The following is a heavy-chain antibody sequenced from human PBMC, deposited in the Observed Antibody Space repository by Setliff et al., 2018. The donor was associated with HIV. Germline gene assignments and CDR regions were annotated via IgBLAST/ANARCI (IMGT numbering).Heavy chain of an antibody. CDR3: ARDQNYGSGSYYTNNAFDI. Sequence: VASVKVSCKASGYTFTFYAIHWVRQAPGQRLEWMGWINAGNGNTRYSQKFQGRVTVARDTSASTAYVELSSLRSEDTAVYYCARDQNYGSGSYYTNNAFDIWGQGTMVTV. D-gene: IGHD3-10*01. V-gene: IGHV1-3*01. CDR1: GYTFTFYA. CDR2: INAGNGNT. J-gene: IGHJ3*02.